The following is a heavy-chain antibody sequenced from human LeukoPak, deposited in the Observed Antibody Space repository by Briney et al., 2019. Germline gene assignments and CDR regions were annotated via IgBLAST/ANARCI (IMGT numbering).Heavy chain of an antibody. CDR3: AKGDLNVVVPAAIPLGIDY. CDR2: ISGSGGST. CDR1: GFTFRSYA. D-gene: IGHD2-2*02. Sequence: GRSLRLSCAASGFTFRSYAMRWVRQAPGKGLEWVSAISGSGGSTYYADSVKGRFTISRDNSKNTLYLQMNSLRAEDTAVYYCAKGDLNVVVPAAIPLGIDYWGQGTLVTVSS. J-gene: IGHJ4*02. V-gene: IGHV3-23*01.